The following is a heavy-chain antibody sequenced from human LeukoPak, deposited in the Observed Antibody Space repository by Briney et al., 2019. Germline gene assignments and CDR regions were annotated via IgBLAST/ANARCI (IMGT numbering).Heavy chain of an antibody. V-gene: IGHV4-39*07. D-gene: IGHD2-15*01. J-gene: IGHJ4*02. Sequence: SETLSLTCTVSGGSISSSSYYWGWIRQPPGKGLEWIGSIYYSGSTYYNPSLKSRVTISVDTSKNQFSLKLSSVTAADTAVYYCAREVVVAATPNDFDYWGQGTLVTVSS. CDR2: IYYSGST. CDR1: GGSISSSSYY. CDR3: AREVVVAATPNDFDY.